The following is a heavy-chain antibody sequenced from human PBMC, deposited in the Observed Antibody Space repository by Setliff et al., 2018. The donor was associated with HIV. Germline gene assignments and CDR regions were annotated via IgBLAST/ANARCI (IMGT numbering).Heavy chain of an antibody. V-gene: IGHV3-7*01. CDR1: DFTFSNYW. CDR3: AKAPMATINHIDY. Sequence: GGSLRLSCAASDFTFSNYWMSWVRQAPGKGLEWVANIKQDGSEKYYVDSVKGRFTISRDNAKNSLYLQMNSLRAEDTAVYYCAKAPMATINHIDYWGQGTLVTVSS. CDR2: IKQDGSEK. J-gene: IGHJ4*02. D-gene: IGHD5-12*01.